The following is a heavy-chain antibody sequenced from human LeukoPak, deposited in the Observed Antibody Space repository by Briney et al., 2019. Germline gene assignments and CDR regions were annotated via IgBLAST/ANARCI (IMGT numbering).Heavy chain of an antibody. V-gene: IGHV3-30*03. CDR3: ARQIYDIAVAGTRDAFDI. CDR1: GFTFSSYG. CDR2: ISYDGSNK. J-gene: IGHJ3*02. D-gene: IGHD6-19*01. Sequence: GGSLRLSCAASGFTFSSYGMHWVRQAPGKGLEWVAVISYDGSNKYYADSVKGRFTISRDNSKNTLYLQMNSLRAEDTAVYYCARQIYDIAVAGTRDAFDIWGQGTMVTVSS.